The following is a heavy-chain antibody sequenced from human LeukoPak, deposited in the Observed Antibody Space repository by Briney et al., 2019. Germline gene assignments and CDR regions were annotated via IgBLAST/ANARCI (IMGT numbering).Heavy chain of an antibody. Sequence: GESLRLSCAASGFSFSNHAMSWVRRAPGTGLEWVSAISGSGGGTYYADSVKGRFTISRDNSKNTLFLQMNSLRAEDTAIYYCARPNTPLIVVMTAALDYWGQGTLVTVSS. J-gene: IGHJ4*02. CDR1: GFSFSNHA. CDR3: ARPNTPLIVVMTAALDY. D-gene: IGHD2-21*02. CDR2: ISGSGGGT. V-gene: IGHV3-23*01.